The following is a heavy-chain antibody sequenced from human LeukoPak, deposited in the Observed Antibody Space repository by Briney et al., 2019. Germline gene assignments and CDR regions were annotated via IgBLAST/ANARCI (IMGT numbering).Heavy chain of an antibody. D-gene: IGHD6-13*01. CDR2: INHSGST. CDR1: GGSFSGYY. V-gene: IGHV4-34*01. Sequence: ETLSLTCAVYGGSFSGYYWSWIRQPPGKGLEWIGEINHSGSTNYNPSLKSRVTISVDTSKNQFSLKLSSVTAADTAVYYCARRGSSWYKYWGQGTLVTVSS. J-gene: IGHJ4*02. CDR3: ARRGSSWYKY.